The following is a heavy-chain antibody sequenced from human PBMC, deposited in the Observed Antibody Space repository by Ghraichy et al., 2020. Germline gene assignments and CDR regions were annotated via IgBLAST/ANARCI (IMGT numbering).Heavy chain of an antibody. V-gene: IGHV4-39*07. CDR3: ARGAYYYDSSGYYFNF. CDR1: GGSISSSTYY. D-gene: IGHD3-22*01. Sequence: SETLSLTCTVSGGSISSSTYYWGWIRQPPGKGLEWIGSIYYGGSTYYNPSLKSRVTMSVDTSKNQFSLKLSSVTAADTAVYYCARGAYYYDSSGYYFNFWGQGTLVTVSS. CDR2: IYYGGST. J-gene: IGHJ4*02.